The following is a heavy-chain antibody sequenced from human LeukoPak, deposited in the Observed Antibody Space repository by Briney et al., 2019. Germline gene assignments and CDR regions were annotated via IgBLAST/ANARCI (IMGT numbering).Heavy chain of an antibody. CDR1: GGSISSYY. CDR2: IYYSGST. CDR3: ARDCGGDCEAFDI. Sequence: SETLSLTCTVSGGSISSYYWSWIRQPPGKGLEWIGYIYYSGSTYYNPSLKSRVTISVDTSKNQFSLKLSSVTAADTAVYYCARDCGGDCEAFDIWGQGTMVTVSS. D-gene: IGHD2-21*02. J-gene: IGHJ3*02. V-gene: IGHV4-59*06.